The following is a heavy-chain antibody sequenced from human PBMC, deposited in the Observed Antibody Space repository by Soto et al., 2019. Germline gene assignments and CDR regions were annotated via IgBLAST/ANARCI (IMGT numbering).Heavy chain of an antibody. J-gene: IGHJ4*02. CDR3: ARLTYYYDSSGYYPLDY. CDR2: IYYSGST. D-gene: IGHD3-22*01. V-gene: IGHV4-59*08. Sequence: QVQLQESGPGLVKPSETLSLTCTVSGGSISSYYWSWIRQPPGKGLEWIGYIYYSGSTNYNPSLKSRVTISVDTSKNQFSLKLSSVTAADTAVYYCARLTYYYDSSGYYPLDYWGQGTLVTVSS. CDR1: GGSISSYY.